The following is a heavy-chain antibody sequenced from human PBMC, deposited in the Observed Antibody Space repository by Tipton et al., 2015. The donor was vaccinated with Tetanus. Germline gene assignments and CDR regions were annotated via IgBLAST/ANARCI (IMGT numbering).Heavy chain of an antibody. CDR2: ISYDGNNK. D-gene: IGHD2-2*01. CDR1: GFTFSRYA. Sequence: SLRLSCAASGFTFSRYAMQWVRQAPGKGLEWVAIISYDGNNKYYADSVKGRFTISRDNSKNTLYLQMDSLRAEDTAVYSCARDLHLPGDVVVVPGAMPWFYGVGVWGQGTTVSVSS. CDR3: ARDLHLPGDVVVVPGAMPWFYGVGV. V-gene: IGHV3-30-3*01. J-gene: IGHJ6*02.